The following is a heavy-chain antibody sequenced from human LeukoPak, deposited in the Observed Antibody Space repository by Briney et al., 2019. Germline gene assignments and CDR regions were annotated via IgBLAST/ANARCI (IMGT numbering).Heavy chain of an antibody. D-gene: IGHD3-9*01. Sequence: GGSLRLSCAASGFTFSNYAMTWVRQAPGKGLERVSTISAGGVDTFYADSGRGRFTISRDNSKSTLYLQMNSLRAEDTAVYYCAAKEGLTGYLSGSFDPWGQGTLVTVSS. V-gene: IGHV3-23*01. CDR2: ISAGGVDT. CDR1: GFTFSNYA. CDR3: AAKEGLTGYLSGSFDP. J-gene: IGHJ5*02.